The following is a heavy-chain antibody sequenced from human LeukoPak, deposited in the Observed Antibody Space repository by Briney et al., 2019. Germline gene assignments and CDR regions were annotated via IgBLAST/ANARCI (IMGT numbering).Heavy chain of an antibody. J-gene: IGHJ4*02. CDR2: IRYDGSNK. CDR3: ARYPSYYDSSIYYFDY. V-gene: IGHV3-30*02. CDR1: GFTFSSYG. D-gene: IGHD3-22*01. Sequence: SGGSLRLSCAASGFTFSSYGMHWVRQAPGKGLEWVAFIRYDGSNKYYADSVKGRFTISRDNSKNTLYLQMNSLRAEDTAVYYCARYPSYYDSSIYYFDYWGQGTLVTVSS.